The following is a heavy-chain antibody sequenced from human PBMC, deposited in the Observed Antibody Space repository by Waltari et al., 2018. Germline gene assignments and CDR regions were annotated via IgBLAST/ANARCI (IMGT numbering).Heavy chain of an antibody. Sequence: QVQLVESGGGVVQPGRSLSLSCVTSGFTFSNYVMHWVRQAPGKGLEWVAVIWYDETTKYYANSVKGRFTISRDNSKNTLYLQMNSLRVEDTAVYYCARDISVYWGQGTLVTVSS. V-gene: IGHV3-33*01. CDR2: IWYDETTK. CDR1: GFTFSNYV. J-gene: IGHJ4*02. CDR3: ARDISVY.